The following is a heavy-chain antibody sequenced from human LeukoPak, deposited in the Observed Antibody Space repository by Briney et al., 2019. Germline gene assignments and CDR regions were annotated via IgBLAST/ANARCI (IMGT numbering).Heavy chain of an antibody. CDR2: INQGGSEE. Sequence: GGSLRLSCAASGFTFSSYWMSWVRQSPGKGLEWVANINQGGSEEYYVNSVKGRFTISRDNAKNSLYLQMNSLRAEDTAVYYCARNSFDILRYFDPDAFDIWGQGTMVTVSS. CDR3: ARNSFDILRYFDPDAFDI. CDR1: GFTFSSYW. J-gene: IGHJ3*02. V-gene: IGHV3-7*01. D-gene: IGHD3-9*01.